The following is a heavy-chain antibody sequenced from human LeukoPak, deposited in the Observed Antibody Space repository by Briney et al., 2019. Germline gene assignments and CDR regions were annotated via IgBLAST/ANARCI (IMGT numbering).Heavy chain of an antibody. CDR3: AREGGPGAFDI. CDR2: ISYDGSNK. V-gene: IGHV3-30-3*01. J-gene: IGHJ3*02. CDR1: GFTFSSYA. D-gene: IGHD1-26*01. Sequence: GGSLRLSCAASGFTFSSYAMHWVRQAPGKGPEWVAVISYDGSNKYYADSVKGRFTISRDNSKNTLYLQMNSLRAEDTAVYYCAREGGPGAFDIWGQGTMVTVSS.